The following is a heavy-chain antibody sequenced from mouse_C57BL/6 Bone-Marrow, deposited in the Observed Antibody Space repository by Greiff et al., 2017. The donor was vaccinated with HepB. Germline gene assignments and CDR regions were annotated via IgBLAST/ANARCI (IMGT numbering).Heavy chain of an antibody. Sequence: DVKLQESGGGLVQPGGSMKLSCVASGFTFSNYWMNWVRQSPEKGLEWVAQIRLKSDNYATHYAESVKGRFTISRDDSKSSVYLQMNNLRAEDTGIYYCTEVGGYFDVWGTGTTVTVSS. CDR1: GFTFSNYW. CDR3: TEVGGYFDV. V-gene: IGHV6-3*01. CDR2: IRLKSDNYAT. D-gene: IGHD1-1*01. J-gene: IGHJ1*03.